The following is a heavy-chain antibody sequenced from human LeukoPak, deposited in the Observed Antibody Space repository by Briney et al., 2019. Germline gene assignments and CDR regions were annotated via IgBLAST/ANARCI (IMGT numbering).Heavy chain of an antibody. CDR1: GFTFSNYW. D-gene: IGHD4-23*01. V-gene: IGHV3-7*02. CDR2: IKQDGSDN. Sequence: GGSLRLSCAASGFTFSNYWMSWVRQSPGKGLEWVANIKQDGSDNYYADSVRGRFTISRDNADYSLYLQMNSLRAEDTAVYYCASGGGKRIDCWGQGNLVTVSS. CDR3: ASGGGKRIDC. J-gene: IGHJ4*02.